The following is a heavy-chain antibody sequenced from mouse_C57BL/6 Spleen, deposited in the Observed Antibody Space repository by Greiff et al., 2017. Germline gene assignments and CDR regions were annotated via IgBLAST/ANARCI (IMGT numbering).Heavy chain of an antibody. D-gene: IGHD1-1*01. Sequence: EVNVVESGGGLVKPGGSLKLSCAASGFTFSDYGMHWVRQAPEKGLEWVAYISSGSSTIYYADTVKGRFTISRDNAKNTLFLQMTSLRSEDTAMYYCSRRRSTTEGWYFDGWGKGTTVTVS. V-gene: IGHV5-17*01. J-gene: IGHJ1*03. CDR1: GFTFSDYG. CDR2: ISSGSSTI. CDR3: SRRRSTTEGWYFDG.